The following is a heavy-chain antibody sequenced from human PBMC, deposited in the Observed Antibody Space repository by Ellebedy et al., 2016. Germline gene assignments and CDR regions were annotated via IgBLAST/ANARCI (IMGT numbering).Heavy chain of an antibody. V-gene: IGHV3-7*01. Sequence: GESLKISXAASGFTFSAYWMSWARQAPGKGLEWVANIKHDGSGKYYVGSVKGRFTISRDNAQNLLFLQMNNLRAEDTAVYYCARANNAYYDYWGQGTLVAVSS. CDR1: GFTFSAYW. J-gene: IGHJ4*02. CDR3: ARANNAYYDY. CDR2: IKHDGSGK. D-gene: IGHD2-21*01.